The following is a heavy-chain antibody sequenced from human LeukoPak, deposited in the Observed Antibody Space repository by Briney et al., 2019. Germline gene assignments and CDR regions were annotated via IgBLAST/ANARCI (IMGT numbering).Heavy chain of an antibody. D-gene: IGHD2-2*01. Sequence: SETLSLTCTVSGGSISSYYWSWIRQPAGKGLEWIGRIYTSGSTNYNPSLKSRVTMSVDTSKNQFSLKLSFVTAADTAAYYCARLYCSSTSCFDWFDPWGQGTLVTVSS. CDR3: ARLYCSSTSCFDWFDP. J-gene: IGHJ5*02. CDR2: IYTSGST. CDR1: GGSISSYY. V-gene: IGHV4-4*07.